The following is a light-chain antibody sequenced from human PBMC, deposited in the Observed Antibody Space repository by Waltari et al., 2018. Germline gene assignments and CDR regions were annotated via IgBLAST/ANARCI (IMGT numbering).Light chain of an antibody. CDR2: RAS. Sequence: DIQMTQSPSSLPPAIGDRVTTTRQARHDISDSLNWYEQKPGTAPKLLIYRASNLETGVPSRFSGSVSEGDFTLTISGLQPEDIATFSCQQYDNFGITVGPGTKVDFK. V-gene: IGKV1-33*01. J-gene: IGKJ3*01. CDR1: HDISDS. CDR3: QQYDNFGIT.